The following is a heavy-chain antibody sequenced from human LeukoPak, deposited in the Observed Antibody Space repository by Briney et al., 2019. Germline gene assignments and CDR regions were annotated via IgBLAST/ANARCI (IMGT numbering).Heavy chain of an antibody. J-gene: IGHJ4*02. Sequence: SETLSLTCTVSGGSISSYYWSWIRQPPGEGLEWIGYIYYSGSTNYNPSLKSRVTISVDTSKNQFSLKLSSVTAADTAVYYCARESEQGYFDYWGQGTLVTVSS. V-gene: IGHV4-59*01. CDR3: ARESEQGYFDY. CDR1: GGSISSYY. CDR2: IYYSGST. D-gene: IGHD1-14*01.